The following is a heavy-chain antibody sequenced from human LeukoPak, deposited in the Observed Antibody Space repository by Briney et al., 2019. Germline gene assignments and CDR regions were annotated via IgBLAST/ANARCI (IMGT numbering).Heavy chain of an antibody. Sequence: SETLSLTCAVYGGSFSGYYWSWIRQPPGKGLEWIGEINHSGSTSYSPSLKSRVTISVDTSKNQSSLKLSSVTAADTAVYYCARDGYSSSPFDYWGQGTLVTVSS. J-gene: IGHJ4*02. V-gene: IGHV4-34*01. CDR2: INHSGST. D-gene: IGHD6-13*01. CDR3: ARDGYSSSPFDY. CDR1: GGSFSGYY.